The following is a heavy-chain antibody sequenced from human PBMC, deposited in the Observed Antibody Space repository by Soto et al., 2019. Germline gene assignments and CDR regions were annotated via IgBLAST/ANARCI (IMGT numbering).Heavy chain of an antibody. CDR1: GGTFSSYA. Sequence: ASVKVSCKASGGTFSSYAISWVRQAPGQGLEWMGGIIPIFGTANYAQKFQGRVTITADESTSTAYMELSSLRSEDTAVYYCARWGCSSTSCYYYYGMDVWGQGTTVTVSS. CDR3: ARWGCSSTSCYYYYGMDV. V-gene: IGHV1-69*13. CDR2: IIPIFGTA. D-gene: IGHD2-2*01. J-gene: IGHJ6*02.